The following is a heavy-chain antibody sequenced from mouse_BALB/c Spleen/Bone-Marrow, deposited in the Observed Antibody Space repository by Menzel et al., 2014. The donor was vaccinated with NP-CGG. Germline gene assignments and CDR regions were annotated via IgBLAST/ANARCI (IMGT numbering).Heavy chain of an antibody. CDR2: IDPANGNT. V-gene: IGHV14-3*02. J-gene: IGHJ1*01. D-gene: IGHD2-4*01. Sequence: EVQLQESGAELVKPGASVKLSCTASGFNIKDTYMHWVKQRPEQGLEWIGRIDPANGNTKYDPKFQGKATITADTSSNTAYLQLSSLTSEDTAVYYCAYYDYGWYFDVWGAGTTVTVSS. CDR1: GFNIKDTY. CDR3: AYYDYGWYFDV.